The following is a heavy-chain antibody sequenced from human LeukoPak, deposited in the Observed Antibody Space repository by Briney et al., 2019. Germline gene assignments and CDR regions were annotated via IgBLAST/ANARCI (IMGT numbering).Heavy chain of an antibody. CDR3: ARSDYYYYYYMDV. V-gene: IGHV1-69*05. CDR1: GVTFSSYA. Sequence: SVKVSCKVSGVTFSSYAINWVRQAPGQGLEWMGKIIPLFGTADYAQKLQGRVTITTDESTITAYMELSSLRSEDTAVYYCARSDYYYYYYMDVWGKGTTVTVSS. J-gene: IGHJ6*03. CDR2: IIPLFGTA. D-gene: IGHD4/OR15-4a*01.